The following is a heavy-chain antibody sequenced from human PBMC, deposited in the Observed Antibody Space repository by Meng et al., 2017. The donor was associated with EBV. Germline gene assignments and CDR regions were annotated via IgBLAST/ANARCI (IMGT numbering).Heavy chain of an antibody. Sequence: QVQLVQSGAEVKKPGSSVTVSCKASGDIFTNLAFTWVRQVPGKGLEWMGGFLPILGAANYAQKFQGRLTITADKSTTTAFMELRSLRVDDTAVYFCARDGIAVPGGSNWFDPWGQGTLVTVS. V-gene: IGHV1-69*06. CDR3: ARDGIAVPGGSNWFDP. J-gene: IGHJ5*02. D-gene: IGHD6-19*01. CDR1: GDIFTNLA. CDR2: FLPILGAA.